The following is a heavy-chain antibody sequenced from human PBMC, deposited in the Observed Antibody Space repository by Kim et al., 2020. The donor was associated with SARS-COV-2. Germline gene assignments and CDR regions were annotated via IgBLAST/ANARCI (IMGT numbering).Heavy chain of an antibody. V-gene: IGHV3-23*01. CDR2: ISGSGGST. CDR1: GFTFSSYA. Sequence: GGSLRLSCAASGFTFSSYAMSWVRQAPGKGLEWVSAISGSGGSTYYADSVKGRFTISRDNSKNTLYLQMNSLRAEDTAVYYCAKAVNYDILTGYYSYYYYGMDVWGQGTTVTVSS. D-gene: IGHD3-9*01. J-gene: IGHJ6*02. CDR3: AKAVNYDILTGYYSYYYYGMDV.